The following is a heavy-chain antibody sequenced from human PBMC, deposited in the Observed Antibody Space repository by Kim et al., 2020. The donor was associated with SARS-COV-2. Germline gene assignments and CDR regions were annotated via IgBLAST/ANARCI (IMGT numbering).Heavy chain of an antibody. CDR3: AKLSSGWSRADY. CDR1: GFTFDDYT. CDR2: ISWDDGST. D-gene: IGHD6-19*01. Sequence: GGSLRLSCAASGFTFDDYTMHWVRQAPGKGLEWVSLISWDDGSTYYSDSVKGRFTISRDNSKNSLYLQMNSLRTEDTALYYCAKLSSGWSRADYWGQGTLVTVSS. V-gene: IGHV3-43*01. J-gene: IGHJ4*02.